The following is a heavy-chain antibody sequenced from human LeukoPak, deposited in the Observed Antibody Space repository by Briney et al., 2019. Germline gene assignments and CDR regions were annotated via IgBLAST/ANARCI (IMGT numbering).Heavy chain of an antibody. CDR1: GGSISSSSYY. V-gene: IGHV4-39*07. CDR3: ARDAMDSVRGVITPIDY. CDR2: IYYSGST. D-gene: IGHD3-10*01. J-gene: IGHJ4*02. Sequence: SETLSLTCTVSGGSISSSSYYWGWIRQPPGKGLEWIGSIYYSGSTYYNPSLKSRVTISVDTSKNQFSLKLSSVTAADTAVYYCARDAMDSVRGVITPIDYWGQGTLVTVSS.